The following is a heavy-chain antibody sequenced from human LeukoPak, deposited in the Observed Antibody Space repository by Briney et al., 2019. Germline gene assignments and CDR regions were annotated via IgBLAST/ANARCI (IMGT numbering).Heavy chain of an antibody. CDR3: ARELVDYYGMDV. D-gene: IGHD2-15*01. CDR1: GYTFTGYY. J-gene: IGHJ6*02. Sequence: ASVKVSCKASGYTFTGYYMHWVRQAPGQGLEWMGWISAYNGNTNYAQKLQGRVTMTTDTSTSTAYMELRSLRSDDTAVYYCARELVDYYGMDVWGQGTTVTVSS. CDR2: ISAYNGNT. V-gene: IGHV1-18*04.